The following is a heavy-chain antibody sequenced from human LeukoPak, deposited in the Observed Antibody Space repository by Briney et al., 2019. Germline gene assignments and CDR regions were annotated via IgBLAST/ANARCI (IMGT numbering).Heavy chain of an antibody. CDR1: GGSFSGYY. CDR2: INHSGST. Sequence: SETLSLTCAVYGGSFSGYYWSWIRQPPGKGLEWIGEINHSGSTNYNPSLKSRVTISVDTSKNQFSLKLSSVTAADTAVYYCARGRSSSWSYFDYWGQGTLVTVSS. D-gene: IGHD6-13*01. V-gene: IGHV4-34*01. J-gene: IGHJ4*02. CDR3: ARGRSSSWSYFDY.